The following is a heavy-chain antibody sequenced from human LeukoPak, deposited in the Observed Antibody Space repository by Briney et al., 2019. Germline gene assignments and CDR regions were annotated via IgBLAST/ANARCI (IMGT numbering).Heavy chain of an antibody. V-gene: IGHV3-23*01. J-gene: IGHJ4*02. D-gene: IGHD5-18*01. Sequence: GGSLRLSCAASGFTFSSFTMTWVRQAPGKGLEWVSAIGGRGGSTYHADSLEGRFTISRDNAKNSLYLQMNSLRDEDTAVYYCARDPRIQLWGQYYFDYWGQGTLVTVSS. CDR1: GFTFSSFT. CDR3: ARDPRIQLWGQYYFDY. CDR2: IGGRGGST.